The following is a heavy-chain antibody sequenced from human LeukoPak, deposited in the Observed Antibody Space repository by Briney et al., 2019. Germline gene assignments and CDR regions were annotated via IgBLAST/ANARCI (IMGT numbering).Heavy chain of an antibody. CDR2: LNPNSGGT. D-gene: IGHD6-13*01. V-gene: IGHV1-2*02. CDR3: APSSSRRLLNYYYYGKGV. CDR1: GYSFTSFY. J-gene: IGHJ6*01. Sequence: ASVKVSCKASGYSFTSFYIHWLRQAPQQGFEWMGWLNPNSGGTNYSQNFQGRVTMTRDTSIGTAYMELSRLRSDDTAVYYRAPSSSRRLLNYYYYGKGVWGQGTVVTVSP.